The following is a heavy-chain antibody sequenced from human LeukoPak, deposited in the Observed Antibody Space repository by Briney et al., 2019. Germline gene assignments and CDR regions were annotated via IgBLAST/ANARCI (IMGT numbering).Heavy chain of an antibody. V-gene: IGHV3-7*01. CDR2: IKQDGSEK. CDR1: GFTFSSYW. Sequence: GGSLRLSCAASGFTFSSYWMSWVSQAPGKGLEWVANIKQDGSEKYYVDSVKGRLTISRENAKNSLYLQINSLRAEDTAVYYCAREERHCTRSMCAPPPMDVWGQGTTVTVSS. D-gene: IGHD2-8*01. J-gene: IGHJ6*02. CDR3: AREERHCTRSMCAPPPMDV.